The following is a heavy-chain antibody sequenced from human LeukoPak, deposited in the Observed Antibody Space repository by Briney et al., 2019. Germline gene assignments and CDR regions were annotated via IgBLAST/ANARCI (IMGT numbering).Heavy chain of an antibody. Sequence: GRSLRLSCAASGSTFSSYGMHWVRQAPGKGLEWVAVIWYDGSNKYYADSVKGRFTISRDNSKNTLYLQMNSLRAEDTAVYYCARTRQLLRRYDVFDIWGQGTMVTVSS. CDR3: ARTRQLLRRYDVFDI. D-gene: IGHD2-2*01. CDR1: GSTFSSYG. CDR2: IWYDGSNK. V-gene: IGHV3-33*01. J-gene: IGHJ3*02.